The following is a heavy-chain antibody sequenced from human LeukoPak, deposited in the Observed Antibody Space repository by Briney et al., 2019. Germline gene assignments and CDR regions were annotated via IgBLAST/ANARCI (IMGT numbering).Heavy chain of an antibody. Sequence: GGSLRLSCAASGFTFNTYYMNWVRRAPGQGLEWVSSISSSRSYIYYTDSVKGRFTISRDNTKNSLYSQMNSLRAEDTAIYYCTRAPTFYDSRPFDYWGQGTLVTVSS. D-gene: IGHD3-3*01. CDR3: TRAPTFYDSRPFDY. J-gene: IGHJ4*02. V-gene: IGHV3-21*01. CDR2: ISSSRSYI. CDR1: GFTFNTYY.